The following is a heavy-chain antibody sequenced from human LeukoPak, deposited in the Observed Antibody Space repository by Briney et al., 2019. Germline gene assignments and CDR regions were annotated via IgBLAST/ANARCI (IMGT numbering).Heavy chain of an antibody. CDR1: GGSISSYY. D-gene: IGHD3-22*01. CDR3: XXXXPXXSXSXXPLGTYYFXY. J-gene: IGHJ4*02. Sequence: SETLXXTCTVSGGSISSYYWSWIRQPPGKGLEWIGYIYYSGSTYYNPSLKSRVTISVDTSKNEFSLKLNSVTAADTAVYYCXXXXPXXSXSXXPLGTYYFXYWGQGTLVTVSS. V-gene: IGHV4-59*04. CDR2: IYYSGST.